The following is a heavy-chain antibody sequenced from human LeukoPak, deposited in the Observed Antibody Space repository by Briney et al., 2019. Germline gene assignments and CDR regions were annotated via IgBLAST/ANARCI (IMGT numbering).Heavy chain of an antibody. D-gene: IGHD6-13*01. CDR3: ARSDSSSWYLFDY. Sequence: ASVKVSCKASGYTFTSYAMHWVRQAPGQRLEWMGWINAGNGNTKYSQKFQGRVTITSDTSASTAYMELSSLRSEDTAVYYCARSDSSSWYLFDYWGQGTLVTVSS. V-gene: IGHV1-3*01. CDR2: INAGNGNT. CDR1: GYTFTSYA. J-gene: IGHJ4*02.